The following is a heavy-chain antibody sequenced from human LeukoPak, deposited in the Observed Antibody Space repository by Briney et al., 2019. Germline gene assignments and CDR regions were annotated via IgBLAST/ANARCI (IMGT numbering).Heavy chain of an antibody. CDR1: GFTVSSNY. CDR3: ARAGAAGYYYYGMDV. CDR2: IYSGGST. Sequence: PGGSLRLSCAASGFTVSSNYMSWVRQAPGKGLEWVSVIYSGGSTYYADSVKGRFTISRHNSKNTLYLQMNSLRAEDTAVYYCARAGAAGYYYYGMDVWGQGTTVTVSS. V-gene: IGHV3-53*04. D-gene: IGHD6-13*01. J-gene: IGHJ6*02.